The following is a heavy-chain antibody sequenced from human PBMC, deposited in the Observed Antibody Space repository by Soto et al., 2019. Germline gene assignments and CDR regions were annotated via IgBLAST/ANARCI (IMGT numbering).Heavy chain of an antibody. V-gene: IGHV3-30*18. CDR1: GFTFSSYW. J-gene: IGHJ3*02. Sequence: LRLSCAASGFTFSSYWMSWVRQAPGKGLEWVAVISYDGSNKYYADSVKGRFTISRDNSKNTLYLQMNSLRAEDTAVYYCAKDSGYGAFDIWGQGTMVTVSS. CDR2: ISYDGSNK. D-gene: IGHD5-12*01. CDR3: AKDSGYGAFDI.